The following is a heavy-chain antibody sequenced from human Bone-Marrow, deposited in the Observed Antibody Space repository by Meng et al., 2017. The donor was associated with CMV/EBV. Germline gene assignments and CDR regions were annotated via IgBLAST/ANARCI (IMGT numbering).Heavy chain of an antibody. CDR3: AREMYYYGSGSYFYGMDV. CDR1: GFTVSSNY. Sequence: GGSLRLSCAASGFTVSSNYMSWVRQAPGKGLEWVSVIYSGGSTYYADSVKGRFTISRDNSKNTLYLQMNSLRAEDTAVYYCAREMYYYGSGSYFYGMDVWGQGTTVTVSS. CDR2: IYSGGST. V-gene: IGHV3-66*02. D-gene: IGHD3-10*01. J-gene: IGHJ6*02.